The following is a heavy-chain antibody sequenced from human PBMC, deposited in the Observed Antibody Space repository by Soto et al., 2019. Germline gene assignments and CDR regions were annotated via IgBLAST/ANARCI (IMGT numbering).Heavy chain of an antibody. Sequence: SVKVSCKASGGTFSSYAISWVRQAPGQGLEWMGGIIPIFGTANYAQKFQGRVTITADESTSTAYMELSSLRSEDTAVYYCASFYSSSWYVYYGMDVWGQGTTVTVSS. J-gene: IGHJ6*02. CDR3: ASFYSSSWYVYYGMDV. D-gene: IGHD6-13*01. V-gene: IGHV1-69*13. CDR2: IIPIFGTA. CDR1: GGTFSSYA.